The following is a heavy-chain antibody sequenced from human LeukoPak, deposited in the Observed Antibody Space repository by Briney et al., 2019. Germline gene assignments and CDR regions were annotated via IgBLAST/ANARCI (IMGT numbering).Heavy chain of an antibody. CDR3: ANFYGDYGLDY. V-gene: IGHV3-7*03. J-gene: IGHJ4*02. CDR2: IKQDGSDK. Sequence: GGSLRLSCAASGFTFRSYWMSWVRQAPGKGLEWVANIKQDGSDKYYVDSVKGRFTISRDNANNSLYLQMNSLRAEDTARYYCANFYGDYGLDYWGQGTLVTVSS. D-gene: IGHD4-17*01. CDR1: GFTFRSYW.